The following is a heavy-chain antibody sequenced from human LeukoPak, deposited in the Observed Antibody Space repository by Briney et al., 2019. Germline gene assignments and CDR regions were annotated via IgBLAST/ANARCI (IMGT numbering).Heavy chain of an antibody. CDR3: AKDGDSSSWPEGDAFDI. V-gene: IGHV3-23*01. D-gene: IGHD6-13*01. CDR2: ISGSGGTT. Sequence: PGGSLRLSCAASGFTFSSYAMSWVRQAPGKGLEWVSAISGSGGTTYYADSVRGRFTISRDNSKNTLYLQMNSLRAEDTALYYCAKDGDSSSWPEGDAFDIWGQGTMVTVSS. J-gene: IGHJ3*02. CDR1: GFTFSSYA.